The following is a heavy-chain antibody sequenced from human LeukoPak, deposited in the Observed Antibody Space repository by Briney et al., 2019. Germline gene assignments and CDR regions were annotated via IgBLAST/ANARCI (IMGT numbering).Heavy chain of an antibody. CDR3: ARIAIQGHPLDY. J-gene: IGHJ4*02. CDR1: GGSFSGYY. CDR2: INHSGST. D-gene: IGHD2-2*02. V-gene: IGHV4-34*01. Sequence: SETLSLTCAVYGGSFSGYYWSWIRQPPGKGLEWIGEINHSGSTNYNPSLKSRVTISVDTSKNQFSLKLSSVIAADTAVYYCARIAIQGHPLDYWGQGTLVTVSS.